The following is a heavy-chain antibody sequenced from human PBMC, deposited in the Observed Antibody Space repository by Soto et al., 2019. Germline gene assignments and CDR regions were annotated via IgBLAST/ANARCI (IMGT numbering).Heavy chain of an antibody. V-gene: IGHV3-33*08. J-gene: IGHJ5*02. D-gene: IGHD2-21*01. CDR1: GFTFNNFG. CDR2: ISSDGVEE. Sequence: QAQLVEYGGGVVQPGRSLRISCAASGFTFNNFGLHWVRQAPGMGLEWVAFISSDGVEEYYGDSVKGRFTVFRDSSKDTLYLQMNSLRVEDTAVYYCARNGEYSGDRWFDPWGQGTLVTVSS. CDR3: ARNGEYSGDRWFDP.